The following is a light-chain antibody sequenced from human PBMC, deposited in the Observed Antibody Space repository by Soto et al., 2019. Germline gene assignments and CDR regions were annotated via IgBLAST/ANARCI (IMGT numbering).Light chain of an antibody. CDR3: TVWDDSLRGRL. CDR1: SSNIESNY. J-gene: IGLJ2*01. V-gene: IGLV1-47*01. Sequence: QAAVTQPPSASGTPGQRVTISCSGSSSNIESNYVYWYQQLPGTAPRLLIYRNNQRPSGVPDRFSGSKSGTSASLAISALRSEDEADYYCTVWDDSLRGRLFGGGTKLTVL. CDR2: RNN.